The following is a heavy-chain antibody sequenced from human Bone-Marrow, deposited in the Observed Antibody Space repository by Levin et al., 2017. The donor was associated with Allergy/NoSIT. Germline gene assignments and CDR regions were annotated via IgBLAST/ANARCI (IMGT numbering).Heavy chain of an antibody. CDR2: ISYDGNTK. V-gene: IGHV3-30*03. CDR1: GFPFSSYG. CDR3: ARGTGGTGRYFDV. J-gene: IGHJ2*01. Sequence: GESLKISCAASGFPFSSYGMHWVRQAPGKGLEWLAGISYDGNTKNYVDSVKGRFTISRDNSQDTVYLQMNSLRVEDTSVYFCARGTGGTGRYFDVWGRGTVVTVSS. D-gene: IGHD1-1*01.